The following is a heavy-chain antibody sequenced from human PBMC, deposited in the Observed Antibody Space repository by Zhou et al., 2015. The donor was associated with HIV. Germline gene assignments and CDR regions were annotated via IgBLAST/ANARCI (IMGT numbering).Heavy chain of an antibody. CDR1: GGTFSNYA. D-gene: IGHD3-10*01. CDR3: ATREGVRGIISLNGMDV. J-gene: IGHJ6*02. V-gene: IGHV1-69*12. CDR2: VIPVFGKP. Sequence: QVHLVQSGAEVKKPGSSVKVSCKASGGTFSNYAINWVRQTPGQGLEWMGGVIPVFGKPNYAQKFQDTVTITADASTGTAYVQLNNLKSDDTAVYYCATREGVRGIISLNGMDVWGQGTTVTVSS.